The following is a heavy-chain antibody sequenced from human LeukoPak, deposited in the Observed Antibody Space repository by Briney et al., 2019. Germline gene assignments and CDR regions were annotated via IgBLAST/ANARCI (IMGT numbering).Heavy chain of an antibody. CDR3: ARVRVRTYYFDY. V-gene: IGHV4-59*12. CDR2: IYHSGST. D-gene: IGHD1-7*01. Sequence: PSETLSLTCTVSGGSISSYYWSWIRQPPGKGLEWIGYIYHSGSTYYNPSLKSRVTISVDRSKNQFSLKLSSVTAADTAVYYCARVRVRTYYFDYWGQGTLVTVSS. J-gene: IGHJ4*02. CDR1: GGSISSYY.